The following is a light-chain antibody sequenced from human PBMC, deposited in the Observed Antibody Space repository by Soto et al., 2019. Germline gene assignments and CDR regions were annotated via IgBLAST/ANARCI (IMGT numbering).Light chain of an antibody. CDR3: AAWDDTLKRYV. CDR1: NSNIASNT. V-gene: IGLV1-44*01. Sequence: GSNSNIASNTVNWYQHLPGTAPKLLIYYNNQRPSGVPDRFSGSKSGTSASLAISGLQSEDESDYYCAAWDDTLKRYVFGTGTKVTVL. J-gene: IGLJ1*01. CDR2: YNN.